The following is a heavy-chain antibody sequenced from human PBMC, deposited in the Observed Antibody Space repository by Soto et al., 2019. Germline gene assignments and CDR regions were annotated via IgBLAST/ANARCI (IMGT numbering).Heavy chain of an antibody. Sequence: EVQLVESGGGLVQPGGSLRLSCEASGFRFTSHWMSWVRQAPGKGLEWVANVNQDGSQSYLVDSVKGRFISSRDNTKNSLYLQLSCLRAEDTAVYYCVRDGIGGWHFDSWGQGTLVTVSS. CDR1: GFRFTSHW. V-gene: IGHV3-7*01. J-gene: IGHJ4*02. CDR3: VRDGIGGWHFDS. CDR2: VNQDGSQS. D-gene: IGHD6-19*01.